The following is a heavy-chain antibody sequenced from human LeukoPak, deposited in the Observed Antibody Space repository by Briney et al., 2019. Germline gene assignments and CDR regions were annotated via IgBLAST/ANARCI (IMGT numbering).Heavy chain of an antibody. D-gene: IGHD3-3*01. Sequence: PGGSLRLSCAASGFTFSSYWMSWVCQASGKGLEWVANIKQDGSEKYYVDSVKGRFTISRDNAKNSLYLQMNSLRAEDTAVYYCARDGDFWSGYSLQFDPWGQGTLVTVSS. J-gene: IGHJ5*02. V-gene: IGHV3-7*01. CDR1: GFTFSSYW. CDR2: IKQDGSEK. CDR3: ARDGDFWSGYSLQFDP.